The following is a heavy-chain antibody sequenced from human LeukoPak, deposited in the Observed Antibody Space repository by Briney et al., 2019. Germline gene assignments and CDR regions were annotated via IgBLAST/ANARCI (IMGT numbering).Heavy chain of an antibody. CDR2: IYYSGST. D-gene: IGHD6-19*01. V-gene: IGHV4-59*01. Sequence: PSETLSLTCTVSGGSISSYYWSWIRQPPGKGLGWIGYIYYSGSTNYNPSLKSRVTISVDTSKNQFSLKLSSVTAADTAVYYCARVEDPYSSGWYDWGQGTLVTVSS. CDR1: GGSISSYY. CDR3: ARVEDPYSSGWYD. J-gene: IGHJ4*02.